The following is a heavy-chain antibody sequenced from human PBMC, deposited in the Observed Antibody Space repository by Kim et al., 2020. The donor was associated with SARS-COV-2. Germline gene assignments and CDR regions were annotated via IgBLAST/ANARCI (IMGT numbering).Heavy chain of an antibody. CDR1: GYDFSNFA. CDR3: AREAMYNSTWADF. D-gene: IGHD6-13*01. Sequence: ASVKVSCKTSGYDFSNFAMNWVRQAPGQGLEWMGWINTKTGNPTYAPAFTGRFTFSLDTAATTTYLHISSLQAEDTAVYFCAREAMYNSTWADFWGQGTLVTVSP. CDR2: INTKTGNP. J-gene: IGHJ4*02. V-gene: IGHV7-4-1*01.